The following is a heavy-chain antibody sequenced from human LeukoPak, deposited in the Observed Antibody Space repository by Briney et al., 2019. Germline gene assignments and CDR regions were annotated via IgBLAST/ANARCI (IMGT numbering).Heavy chain of an antibody. CDR3: ASLGPMTTVTTPGY. V-gene: IGHV4-34*01. D-gene: IGHD4-17*01. CDR1: GGSFSGHY. J-gene: IGHJ4*02. Sequence: PSETLSLTCAVYGGSFSGHYWSWIRQPPGKGLEWIGEINHSGSTNCNPSLKSRVTISVDTSKNQFSLKLSSVTAADTAVYYCASLGPMTTVTTPGYWGQGTLVTVSS. CDR2: INHSGST.